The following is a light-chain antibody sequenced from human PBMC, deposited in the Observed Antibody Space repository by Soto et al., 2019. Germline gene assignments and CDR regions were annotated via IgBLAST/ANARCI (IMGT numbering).Light chain of an antibody. CDR1: QSISSY. CDR3: QQSYSTSVT. J-gene: IGKJ1*01. CDR2: SAS. V-gene: IGKV1-39*01. Sequence: DIQMTQSPSSLSASVGDRVTITCRASQSISSYLNWYQHKPGKAPKLLIYSASSLQSGVPSRFSGSGSGTDFTLTISSLQPEDFATYYCQQSYSTSVTFGQGTKVEI.